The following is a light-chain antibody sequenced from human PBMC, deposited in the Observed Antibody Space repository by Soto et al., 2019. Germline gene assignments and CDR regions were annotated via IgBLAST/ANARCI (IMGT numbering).Light chain of an antibody. CDR1: QSVRSW. Sequence: DIQLTQSPSYLSASVGDRVTITCRASQSVRSWLAWYQQKPGTAPKLLIYFASKLEAGVPSRFSGSGSETEYTLSISSLQPEDFATYFCQQYNSHSLYSFGQGTKLEI. CDR3: QQYNSHSLYS. CDR2: FAS. V-gene: IGKV1-5*01. J-gene: IGKJ2*01.